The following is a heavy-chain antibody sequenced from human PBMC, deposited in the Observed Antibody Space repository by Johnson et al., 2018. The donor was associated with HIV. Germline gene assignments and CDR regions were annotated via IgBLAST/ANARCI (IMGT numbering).Heavy chain of an antibody. CDR1: GFTFSDYY. Sequence: QVQLVESGGGLVKPGGSLRLSCAASGFTFSDYYMSWIRQAPGKGLEWVSYISSSGSTIYYADSVKGRFTISRDNSKNTLYLQMNSLRVEDTGVYYCARGVKQQLNVVDAFDIWGQGTKVTVSS. V-gene: IGHV3-11*04. D-gene: IGHD6-13*01. J-gene: IGHJ3*02. CDR2: ISSSGSTI. CDR3: ARGVKQQLNVVDAFDI.